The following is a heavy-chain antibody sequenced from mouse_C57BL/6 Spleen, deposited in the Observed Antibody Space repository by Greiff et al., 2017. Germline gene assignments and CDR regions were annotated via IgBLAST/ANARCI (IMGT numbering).Heavy chain of an antibody. CDR1: GYTFTSYW. CDR3: AGYGSSYAMDY. J-gene: IGHJ4*01. CDR2: IDPNSGGT. D-gene: IGHD1-1*01. V-gene: IGHV1-72*01. Sequence: QVQLQQPGAELVKPGASVKLSCKASGYTFTSYWMHWVKQRPGRGLEWIGRIDPNSGGTKYNEKFKSKATLTVDKPSSTAYMPLSSLTSEDSAVYYCAGYGSSYAMDYWGQGTSVTVSS.